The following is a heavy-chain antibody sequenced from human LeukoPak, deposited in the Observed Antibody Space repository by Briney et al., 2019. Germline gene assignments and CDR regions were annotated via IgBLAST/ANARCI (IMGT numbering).Heavy chain of an antibody. CDR2: ISWNSGSI. J-gene: IGHJ4*02. CDR1: GFTFDDYA. V-gene: IGHV3-9*01. CDR3: AKDFEYSSSSIDY. D-gene: IGHD6-6*01. Sequence: GGSLRLSCAASGFTFDDYAMHWVRQAPGKGLEWFSGISWNSGSIGYADSVKGRFTISRDNAKNSLYLQMNSLRAEDTALYYCAKDFEYSSSSIDYWGQGPLVTVSS.